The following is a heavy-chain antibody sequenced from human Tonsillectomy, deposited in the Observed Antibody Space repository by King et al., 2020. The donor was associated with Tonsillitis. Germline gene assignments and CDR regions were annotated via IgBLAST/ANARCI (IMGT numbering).Heavy chain of an antibody. CDR2: IYCDDDN. Sequence: ITLKESGPTLVKPTETLTLTCTSAGVSLSTSGEGMSRLRQPPGKAPERLALIYCDDDNSYSPSVNIRLTITKDSSKNLVVLTMTNMDPMDTATYYCARSDWGAWAFDIWGQGTMVTVSS. CDR3: ARSDWGAWAFDI. V-gene: IGHV2-5*02. CDR1: GVSLSTSGEG. D-gene: IGHD3/OR15-3a*01. J-gene: IGHJ3*02.